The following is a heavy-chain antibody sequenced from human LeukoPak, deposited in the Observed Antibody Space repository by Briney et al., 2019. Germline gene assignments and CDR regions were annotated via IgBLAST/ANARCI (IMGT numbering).Heavy chain of an antibody. Sequence: GGSLRLSCVASGFAFSSYTINWVRQTPGEGLEWVSSISGSTYYIYYADSVRGRFTISRDNAENSVYLQMNSLRAEDTAVYYCARLLSSSWYRYYYYGMDVWGQGTTVTVSS. D-gene: IGHD6-13*01. CDR1: GFAFSSYT. CDR3: ARLLSSSWYRYYYYGMDV. CDR2: ISGSTYYI. V-gene: IGHV3-21*01. J-gene: IGHJ6*02.